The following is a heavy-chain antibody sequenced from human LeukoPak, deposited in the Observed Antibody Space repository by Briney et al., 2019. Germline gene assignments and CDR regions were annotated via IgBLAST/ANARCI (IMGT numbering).Heavy chain of an antibody. CDR2: IYPGDSDT. CDR3: VRTSGWYSSWFDP. J-gene: IGHJ5*02. CDR1: GYTFTSYL. D-gene: IGHD6-19*01. V-gene: IGHV5-51*01. Sequence: PGESLKISCEASGYTFTSYLIAWVRQMPGKGLEWMAIIYPGDSDTRYSPSFQGQVTISVDKSISTAYMQWSSLKASDTAIYYCVRTSGWYSSWFDPWGQGTLVTVSS.